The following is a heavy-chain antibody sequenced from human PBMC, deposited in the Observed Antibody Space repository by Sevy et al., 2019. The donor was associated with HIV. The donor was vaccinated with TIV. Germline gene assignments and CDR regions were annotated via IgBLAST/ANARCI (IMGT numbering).Heavy chain of an antibody. CDR2: IKQDGSEK. CDR3: ASGSSIYYDRGYFYAMDV. V-gene: IGHV3-7*01. Sequence: GESLKISCAASRFTFSSYWMSWVRQAPGKGLEWVANIKQDGSEKYHLDSVKGRLTIPRDNAKNSLYLQMNSLRAEDSSVYFCASGSSIYYDRGYFYAMDVWGQGTTVTVSS. CDR1: RFTFSSYW. D-gene: IGHD3-22*01. J-gene: IGHJ6*02.